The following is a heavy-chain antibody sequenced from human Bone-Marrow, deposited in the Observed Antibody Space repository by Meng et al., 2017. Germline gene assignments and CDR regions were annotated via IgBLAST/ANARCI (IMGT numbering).Heavy chain of an antibody. V-gene: IGHV1-18*01. CDR1: GYTLSSDG. Sequence: QGQLVQSGAGVKKPGASVKVSCEASGYTLSSDGFSWVRQAPGQGLEWLGWINTYNGKTDYAQKFQGRITMTTDTFTSTAYMELRNLRSDDTAVYYCATRGNPYLNCWGQGTLVTVSS. CDR2: INTYNGKT. J-gene: IGHJ4*02. CDR3: ATRGNPYLNC.